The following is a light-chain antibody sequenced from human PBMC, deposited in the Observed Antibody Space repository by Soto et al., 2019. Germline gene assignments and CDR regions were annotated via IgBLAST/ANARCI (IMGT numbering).Light chain of an antibody. J-gene: IGKJ2*01. CDR2: DGS. Sequence: DIQLTQSPSSLSASVGDRVTITCQASQDIKNFLNWYQQKPGKAPKLLIYDGSSLETGVPSRFSGSGSGTDFTFAISSLQPEDIATYYCQQYDDVPYTFGQGTKLEI. CDR3: QQYDDVPYT. CDR1: QDIKNF. V-gene: IGKV1-33*01.